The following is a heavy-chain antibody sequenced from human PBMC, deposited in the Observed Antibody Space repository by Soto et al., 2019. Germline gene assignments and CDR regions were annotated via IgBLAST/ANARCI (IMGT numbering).Heavy chain of an antibody. V-gene: IGHV4-59*01. J-gene: IGHJ4*02. D-gene: IGHD6-13*01. Sequence: WETLSLTCTVSGGSISSYYWSWIRQPPGKGLEWIGYIYYSGSTNYNPSLKSRVTISVDTSKNQFSLKLSSVTAADTAVYYCAGGIAAAGDFDYWGQGTLVTVSS. CDR2: IYYSGST. CDR1: GGSISSYY. CDR3: AGGIAAAGDFDY.